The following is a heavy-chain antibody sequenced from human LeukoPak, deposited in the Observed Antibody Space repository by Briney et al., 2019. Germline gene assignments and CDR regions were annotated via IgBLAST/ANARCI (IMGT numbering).Heavy chain of an antibody. CDR2: MNPNSGNT. CDR1: GYTFPSYD. Sequence: GASVTVSYKASGYTFPSYDINWVRQATGQGLEWMGWMNPNSGNTGYAQKFQGRVTITRNTSISKAYMELSSLRSEDTAVYYCARGTAAGRAADYWGQGTLVTVSS. CDR3: ARGTAAGRAADY. V-gene: IGHV1-8*03. D-gene: IGHD6-13*01. J-gene: IGHJ4*02.